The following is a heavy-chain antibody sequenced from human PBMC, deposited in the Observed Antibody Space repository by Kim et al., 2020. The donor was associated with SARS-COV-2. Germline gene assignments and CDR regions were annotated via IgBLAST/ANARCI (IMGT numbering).Heavy chain of an antibody. D-gene: IGHD2-2*01. J-gene: IGHJ6*02. Sequence: GGSLRLSCAASGFTFSSYGMHWVRQAPGKGLEWVAVISYDGSNKYYADSVKGRFTISRDNSKNTLYLQMNSLRAEDTAVYYCAKDIVVVPAAPTHYYYYGMDVWGQGTTVTVSS. CDR3: AKDIVVVPAAPTHYYYYGMDV. CDR1: GFTFSSYG. V-gene: IGHV3-30*18. CDR2: ISYDGSNK.